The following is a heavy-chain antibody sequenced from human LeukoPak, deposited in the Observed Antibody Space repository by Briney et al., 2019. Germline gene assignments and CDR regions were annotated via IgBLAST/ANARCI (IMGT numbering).Heavy chain of an antibody. CDR2: ISSSSSYI. D-gene: IGHD2-2*01. V-gene: IGHV3-21*01. CDR3: ARTAGVLSDYYYYMDV. J-gene: IGHJ6*03. Sequence: GGSLRLSCAASGFTFSSLSMNWVRQAPGKGLEWVSFISSSSSYIYYADSVKGRFTISRDNAKNSLYLQMNSLRAEDTAVYSCARTAGVLSDYYYYMDVWGKGTTVTVSS. CDR1: GFTFSSLS.